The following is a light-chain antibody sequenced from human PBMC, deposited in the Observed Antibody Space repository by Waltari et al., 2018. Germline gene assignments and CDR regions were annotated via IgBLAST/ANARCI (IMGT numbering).Light chain of an antibody. CDR1: SSSIGSNP. J-gene: IGLJ2*01. Sequence: QRVTISCSGSSSSIGSNPVNWYQQLPGTAPKLIVYRNNRRPSGVPDRFSGSRSGTSASLAISGLQSEDEADYYCAAWDDSLNGVVFGGVTKLTVL. CDR3: AAWDDSLNGVV. V-gene: IGLV1-44*01. CDR2: RNN.